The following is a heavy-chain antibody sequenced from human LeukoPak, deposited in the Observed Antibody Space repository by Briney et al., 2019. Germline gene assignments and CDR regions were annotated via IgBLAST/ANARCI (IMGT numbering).Heavy chain of an antibody. CDR2: ISSSSVSI. Sequence: GGSLRLSCAASGFKFTNYGMHWVRQSPGRGLEWVSSISSSSVSIYYADSLRGRFIISRDNAKTSLYLQMTSLRAEDTAVYYCARAKFDSSRYYYRGFDIWGQGTMVTVSS. J-gene: IGHJ3*02. V-gene: IGHV3-21*01. CDR1: GFKFTNYG. D-gene: IGHD3-22*01. CDR3: ARAKFDSSRYYYRGFDI.